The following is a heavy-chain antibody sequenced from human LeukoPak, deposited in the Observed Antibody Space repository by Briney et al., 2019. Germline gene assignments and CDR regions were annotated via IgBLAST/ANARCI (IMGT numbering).Heavy chain of an antibody. Sequence: ASVKVSCKASGYTFTGYYMHWVRQAPGQGLEWMGWTNPNSGGTNYAQKFQGRVTMTRDTSISTAYMELSRLRSDDTAVYYCARETYGSGSHNWFDPWGQGTLVTVSS. D-gene: IGHD3-10*01. CDR3: ARETYGSGSHNWFDP. CDR1: GYTFTGYY. V-gene: IGHV1-2*02. J-gene: IGHJ5*02. CDR2: TNPNSGGT.